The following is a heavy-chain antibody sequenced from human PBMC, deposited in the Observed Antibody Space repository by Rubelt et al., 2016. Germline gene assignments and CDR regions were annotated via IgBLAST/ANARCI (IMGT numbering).Heavy chain of an antibody. J-gene: IGHJ4*02. V-gene: IGHV4-39*07. CDR3: AREQIGTSAATYPGY. D-gene: IGHD1-26*01. CDR2: IYYSGSI. CDR1: GGSISSSSYY. Sequence: QLQLQESGPGLVKPSETLSLTCTVSGGSISSSSYYWGWIRQPPGKGLEWIGSIYYSGSIYYNPSLKSRVTISVDTSKNQFSLKLTSATAADTAVYYCAREQIGTSAATYPGYWGQGTLVTVSS.